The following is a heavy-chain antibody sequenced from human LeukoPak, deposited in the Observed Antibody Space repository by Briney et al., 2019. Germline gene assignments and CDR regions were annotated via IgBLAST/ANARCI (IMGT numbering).Heavy chain of an antibody. Sequence: SETLSLTCTVSGGSISSSSYYWGWIRQPPGKGLEWIGSIYYSGSTYYNPSLKSRVTISVDTSKNQFSLKLSPVTAADTAVYYCARWIVSGFDYWGQGTLVTDSS. D-gene: IGHD3-16*02. CDR3: ARWIVSGFDY. CDR2: IYYSGST. V-gene: IGHV4-39*01. CDR1: GGSISSSSYY. J-gene: IGHJ4*02.